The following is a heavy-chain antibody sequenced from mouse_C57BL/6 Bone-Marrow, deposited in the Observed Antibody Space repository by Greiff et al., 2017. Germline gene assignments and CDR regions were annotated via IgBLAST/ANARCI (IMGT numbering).Heavy chain of an antibody. Sequence: EVKLVESGGGLVKPGGSLKLSCAASGFTFSDYGMHWVRQAPEKGLEWVAYISSGSSTIYYADTWKGRFTISRDNAKNNLFLQMTSLRSEDTAMYYCARQSDYWGQGTTRTVSS. J-gene: IGHJ2*01. CDR3: ARQSDY. CDR1: GFTFSDYG. V-gene: IGHV5-17*01. CDR2: ISSGSSTI.